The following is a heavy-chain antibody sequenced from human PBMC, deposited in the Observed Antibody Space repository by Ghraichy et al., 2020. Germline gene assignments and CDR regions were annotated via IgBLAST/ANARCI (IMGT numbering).Heavy chain of an antibody. V-gene: IGHV3-21*01. D-gene: IGHD6-19*01. CDR3: ARVGGSGWPYNWFDP. CDR2: ISSSISYI. CDR1: GFTFSSYS. J-gene: IGHJ5*02. Sequence: GGSLRLSCAASGFTFSSYSMNWVRQAPGKGLEWVSSISSSISYIYYADSVKGRFTISRDNAKNSLYLQMNSLRAEDTAVYYCARVGGSGWPYNWFDPWGQGSLVTVSS.